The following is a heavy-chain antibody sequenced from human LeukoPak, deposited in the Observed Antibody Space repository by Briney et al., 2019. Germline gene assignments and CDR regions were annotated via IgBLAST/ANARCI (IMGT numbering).Heavy chain of an antibody. CDR2: INSGGTTM. V-gene: IGHV3-48*04. CDR3: AQNLRSSAM. Sequence: GGSLRLSCAASGFIFSSYSMNWVRQAPGKGLEWISYINSGGTTMYYADSVKGRFTVSRDNTNNPLHLQIDSLRAEDTAIYYCAQNLRSSAMWGQGTMVTVSS. CDR1: GFIFSSYS. J-gene: IGHJ3*01. D-gene: IGHD2-2*01.